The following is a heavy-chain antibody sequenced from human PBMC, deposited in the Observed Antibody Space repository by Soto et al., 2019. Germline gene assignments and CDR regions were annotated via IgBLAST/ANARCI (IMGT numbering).Heavy chain of an antibody. CDR3: ARGVSAGVDY. J-gene: IGHJ4*02. V-gene: IGHV1-8*01. D-gene: IGHD3-10*01. Sequence: VQLVQSGAEVREPGASVKVSCKASGYSFTSLDINWVRQTAGQGLEWMGWMQPSTGRTGYAQKFQGRVPMTRDTSINTAYMELTTLTSDDTAFYYCARGVSAGVDYWGQGTLVPVSS. CDR2: MQPSTGRT. CDR1: GYSFTSLD.